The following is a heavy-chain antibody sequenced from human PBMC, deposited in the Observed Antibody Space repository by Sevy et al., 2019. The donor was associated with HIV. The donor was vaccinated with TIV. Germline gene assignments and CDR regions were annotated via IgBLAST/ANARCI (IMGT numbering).Heavy chain of an antibody. Sequence: GGSLRLSCAASGFTFSSSAMTWVRQAPGKGLEWVSAITSNGGSTFYADSVKGRFTISRDISQNTLFLQMNSLRAEETAVYYCAKCLTPVTNQLSFDPWGQGTLVTVSS. CDR2: ITSNGGST. D-gene: IGHD4-17*01. CDR3: AKCLTPVTNQLSFDP. CDR1: GFTFSSSA. J-gene: IGHJ5*02. V-gene: IGHV3-23*01.